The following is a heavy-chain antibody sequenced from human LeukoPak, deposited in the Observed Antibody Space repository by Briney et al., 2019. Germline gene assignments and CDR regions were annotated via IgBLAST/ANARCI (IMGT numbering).Heavy chain of an antibody. CDR3: ARGGVPAAFYYYYYMDV. J-gene: IGHJ6*03. D-gene: IGHD2-2*01. V-gene: IGHV3-53*01. CDR2: IYSGGST. Sequence: PGGSLRLSCAASGLTVSSNYMSWVRHAPGKGLEWGSVIYSGGSTYYADSAKGRFTISRDNSKNTLYLQMNSLRAEDTAVYYCARGGVPAAFYYYYYMDVWGKGTTVTVSS. CDR1: GLTVSSNY.